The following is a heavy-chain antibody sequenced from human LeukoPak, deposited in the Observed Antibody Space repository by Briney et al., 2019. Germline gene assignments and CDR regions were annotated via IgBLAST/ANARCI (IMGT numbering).Heavy chain of an antibody. CDR3: ARDRCGGDCYSYYFDY. D-gene: IGHD2-21*01. V-gene: IGHV3-48*04. CDR2: IGTSSTTI. CDR1: GFTFSSYT. J-gene: IGHJ4*02. Sequence: GGSLRLSCAASGFTFSSYTMNWVRQPPGKGLEWVSNIGTSSTTIYYADSVKGRFTISRDNAKNSLYLQMNSLRAEDTAVYYCARDRCGGDCYSYYFDYWGQGTLVTVSS.